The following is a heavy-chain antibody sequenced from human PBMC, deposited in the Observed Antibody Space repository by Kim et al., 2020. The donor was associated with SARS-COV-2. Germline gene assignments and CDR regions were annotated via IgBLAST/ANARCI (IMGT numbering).Heavy chain of an antibody. D-gene: IGHD3-22*01. CDR3: AKDWRYYDSSGYSGFDY. J-gene: IGHJ4*02. V-gene: IGHV3-30*02. Sequence: VKCRFTISRDNSKNTLYRQMNSLRAEDTAVYYCAKDWRYYDSSGYSGFDYWGQGTLVTVSS.